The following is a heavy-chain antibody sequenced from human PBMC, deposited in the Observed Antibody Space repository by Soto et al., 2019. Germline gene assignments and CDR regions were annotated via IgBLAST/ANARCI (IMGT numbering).Heavy chain of an antibody. V-gene: IGHV3-30*01. Sequence: QVQLVESGGGVVQPGRSLRLSCAASGFTFSSYAMHWVRQAPGKGLEWVAFISLDGSNKYYADSVKGRFTISRDNSKNTLYLQMNSLRAEDTAVYYCARDEVPSYFDYWGQGTLVTVSS. CDR1: GFTFSSYA. CDR3: ARDEVPSYFDY. J-gene: IGHJ4*02. CDR2: ISLDGSNK.